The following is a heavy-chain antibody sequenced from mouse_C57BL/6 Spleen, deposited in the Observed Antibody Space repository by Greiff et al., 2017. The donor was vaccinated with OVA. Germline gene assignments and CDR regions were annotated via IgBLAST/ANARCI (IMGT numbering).Heavy chain of an antibody. D-gene: IGHD2-2*01. CDR2: IDPETGGT. CDR3: TRGVTAGGSFDY. CDR1: GYTFTDYE. Sequence: VKLQESGAELVRPGASVTLSCKASGYTFTDYEMHWVKQTPVHGLEWIGAIDPETGGTAYNQKFKGKAILTADKSSSTAYMELRSLTSEDSAVYYCTRGVTAGGSFDYWGQGTTLTVSS. J-gene: IGHJ2*01. V-gene: IGHV1-15*01.